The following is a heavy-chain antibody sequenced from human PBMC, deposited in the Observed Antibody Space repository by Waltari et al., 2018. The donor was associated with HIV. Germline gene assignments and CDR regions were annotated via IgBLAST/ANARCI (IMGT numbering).Heavy chain of an antibody. CDR2: LYYSGST. CDR1: GGYINSDY. D-gene: IGHD5-12*01. J-gene: IGHJ3*01. V-gene: IGHV4-59*01. CDR3: ARDIKYGGHDAFDV. Sequence: QVQLQESGPGLVKPSETLSLTCTVSGGYINSDYWSWIRQPTGKGREWIGDLYYSGSTNYNPSRMSRVTIFVDMSKTQVSLKLSSVTAADTAMYYCARDIKYGGHDAFDVWGQGTMVTVSS.